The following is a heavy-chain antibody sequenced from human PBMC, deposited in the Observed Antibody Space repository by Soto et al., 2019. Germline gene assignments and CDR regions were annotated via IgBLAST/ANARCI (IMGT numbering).Heavy chain of an antibody. CDR2: ISSSSSYI. CDR1: GFTFSSYS. V-gene: IGHV3-21*01. J-gene: IGHJ5*02. CDR3: AGGLFGSLNSFDP. D-gene: IGHD3-10*02. Sequence: EVQLVESGGGLVKPGGSLRLSCAASGFTFSSYSMNWVRQAPGKGLEWVSSISSSSSYIYYADSVKGRFTISRDNAKNSQHVQMSRLGDADTAGDDCAGGLFGSLNSFDPWGQGTLVTVSS.